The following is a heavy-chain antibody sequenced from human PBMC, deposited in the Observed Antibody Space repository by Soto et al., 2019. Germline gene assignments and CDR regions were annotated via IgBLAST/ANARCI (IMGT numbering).Heavy chain of an antibody. Sequence: ASVKVSCKASGYTFTSYGISWVRQAPGQGLEWMGWISAYNGNTNYAQKLQGRVTMTTDTSTSTAYMELRSLRSDDTAVYYCARQDRVVAEGRWFDPWGQGTLVTVSS. D-gene: IGHD2-15*01. CDR2: ISAYNGNT. CDR1: GYTFTSYG. V-gene: IGHV1-18*01. J-gene: IGHJ5*02. CDR3: ARQDRVVAEGRWFDP.